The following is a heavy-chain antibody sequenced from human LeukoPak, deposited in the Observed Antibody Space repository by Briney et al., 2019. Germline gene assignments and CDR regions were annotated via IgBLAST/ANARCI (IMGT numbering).Heavy chain of an antibody. V-gene: IGHV4-39*01. CDR3: ARQTARWILESPQYYFDY. J-gene: IGHJ4*02. D-gene: IGHD2-21*02. Sequence: PSETLSLTCTVSGGSISSSSYYWGWIRQPPGKGLEWIGSIYYSGSTYYNPSLKSRVTISVDTSKNQFSLKLSSVTAADTAVYYCARQTARWILESPQYYFDYWGQGTLVTVSS. CDR2: IYYSGST. CDR1: GGSISSSSYY.